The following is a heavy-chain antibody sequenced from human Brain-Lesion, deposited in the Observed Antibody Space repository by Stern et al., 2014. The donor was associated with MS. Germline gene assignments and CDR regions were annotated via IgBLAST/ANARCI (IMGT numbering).Heavy chain of an antibody. CDR3: ARSVCSGGSCYTVPLDH. V-gene: IGHV3-7*03. J-gene: IGHJ4*02. Sequence: ELHLVDSGGGLVQPGGSLRLSCVASGFTFRNYWMSWVRQAPGKGLEWVANIKQDGSEKYYVDSVKGRFTISRDNARNSLYLEMNSLRAEETAMYYCARSVCSGGSCYTVPLDHWGQGTLVTVSS. CDR1: GFTFRNYW. CDR2: IKQDGSEK. D-gene: IGHD2-15*01.